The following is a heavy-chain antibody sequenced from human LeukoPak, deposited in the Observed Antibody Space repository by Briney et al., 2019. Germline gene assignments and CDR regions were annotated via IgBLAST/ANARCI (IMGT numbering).Heavy chain of an antibody. J-gene: IGHJ2*01. CDR1: GFTFSSYA. D-gene: IGHD6-19*01. CDR3: AEDRLGSGLPDWYFDL. V-gene: IGHV3-23*01. Sequence: PGGSLRLSCAASGFTFSSYAMSWVRQAPGKGLKWVSAISGSGGSTYYADSVKGRFTLSRDNSKNTLYLEKNSLRAEDTAVYYCAEDRLGSGLPDWYFDLWGRGTLVTVSS. CDR2: ISGSGGST.